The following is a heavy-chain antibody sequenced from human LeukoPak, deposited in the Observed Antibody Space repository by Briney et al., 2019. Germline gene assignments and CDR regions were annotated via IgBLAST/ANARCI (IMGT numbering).Heavy chain of an antibody. Sequence: PGGSLRLSCAASGFTFSSYAMHWVRQAPGKGLEYVSAISSNGGSTYYADSVKGRFTISRDDSKNTLYLQISSLRAEDTAVYYCVKTTSGSYSPFDSWGQGTLVTVSS. CDR3: VKTTSGSYSPFDS. J-gene: IGHJ4*02. V-gene: IGHV3-64D*06. D-gene: IGHD1-26*01. CDR1: GFTFSSYA. CDR2: ISSNGGST.